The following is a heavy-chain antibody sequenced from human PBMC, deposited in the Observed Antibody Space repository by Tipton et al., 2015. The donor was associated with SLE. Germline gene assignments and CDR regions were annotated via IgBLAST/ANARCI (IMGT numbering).Heavy chain of an antibody. Sequence: TLSLTCTVSGDSISSGNYYWSWIRQPAGKKLEWIGRIYYSGSTYYNPSLKSRVTISVDTSKNQFSLKLSSVTAADTAVYYCARGRWYFDLWGRGTLVTVSS. J-gene: IGHJ2*01. CDR1: GDSISSGNYY. CDR3: ARGRWYFDL. CDR2: IYYSGST. V-gene: IGHV4-61*02.